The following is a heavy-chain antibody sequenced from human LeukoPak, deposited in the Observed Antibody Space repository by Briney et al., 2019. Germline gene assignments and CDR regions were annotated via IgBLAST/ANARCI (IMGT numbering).Heavy chain of an antibody. CDR3: ARAFQYCSGGSCYSGVYYFDY. V-gene: IGHV4-59*01. Sequence: PSETLSLTCSVPGGSIRSYSWSWIRQPPGKGLGWSGYIYYSGSTNYNPPLKSRVTISVDTSKNQFSLKLSSVTAADTAVYYCARAFQYCSGGSCYSGVYYFDYWGQGTLVTVSS. J-gene: IGHJ4*02. CDR2: IYYSGST. D-gene: IGHD2-15*01. CDR1: GGSIRSYS.